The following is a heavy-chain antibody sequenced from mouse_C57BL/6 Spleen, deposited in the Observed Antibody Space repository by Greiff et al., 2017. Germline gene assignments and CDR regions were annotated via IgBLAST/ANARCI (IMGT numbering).Heavy chain of an antibody. J-gene: IGHJ4*01. Sequence: QVQLQQPGAELVKPGASVKLSCKASGYTFTSYWMHWVKQRPGQGLEWIGMIHPNSGSTNYNEKFKSKATLTVDKSSSTAYMQLSSLTSEDSAVYYCARIDDGYYGAMDYWGQGTSVTVSS. D-gene: IGHD2-3*01. CDR3: ARIDDGYYGAMDY. CDR1: GYTFTSYW. V-gene: IGHV1-64*01. CDR2: IHPNSGST.